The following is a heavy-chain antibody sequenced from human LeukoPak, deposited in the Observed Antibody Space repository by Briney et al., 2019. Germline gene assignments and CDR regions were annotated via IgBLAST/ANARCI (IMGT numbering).Heavy chain of an antibody. J-gene: IGHJ4*02. V-gene: IGHV3-7*03. Sequence: PGGSLRLSCEASGFPFSSYSMTWVRQAPGKGLEWVANIKPDGTTKFYVDSVKGRFTISRDNALNSLYLQMNSLRAEDTAIYYCARSIPYGTTWYGRSDYWGQGTLVTVSS. CDR2: IKPDGTTK. CDR1: GFPFSSYS. D-gene: IGHD6-13*01. CDR3: ARSIPYGTTWYGRSDY.